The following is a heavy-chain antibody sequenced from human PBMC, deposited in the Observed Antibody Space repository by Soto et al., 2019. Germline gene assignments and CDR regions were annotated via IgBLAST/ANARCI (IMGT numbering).Heavy chain of an antibody. V-gene: IGHV4-39*01. Sequence: SETLSLTCTVSGGSISSSSYYWGWIRQPPGKGLEWIGSIYYSGSTYYNPSLKSRVTISVDTSKNQFSLKLSSVTAADTAVYYCARQPTLIVATRYWFDPWGQGTLVTVSS. CDR2: IYYSGST. CDR1: GGSISSSSYY. CDR3: ARQPTLIVATRYWFDP. J-gene: IGHJ5*02. D-gene: IGHD5-12*01.